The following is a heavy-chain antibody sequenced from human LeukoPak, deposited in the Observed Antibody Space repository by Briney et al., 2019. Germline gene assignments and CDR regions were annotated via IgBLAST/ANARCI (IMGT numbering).Heavy chain of an antibody. CDR3: ARETAIVGNWFDP. CDR1: GFTFSSYS. J-gene: IGHJ5*02. V-gene: IGHV3-48*01. D-gene: IGHD1-26*01. CDR2: ISSSSSTI. Sequence: GGSLRLSCAASGFTFSSYSMNWVRQAPGKGLEWVSYISSSSSTIYYADSVKGRFTISRDNAKNSLYPQMNSLRAEDTAVYYCARETAIVGNWFDPWGQGTLVTVSS.